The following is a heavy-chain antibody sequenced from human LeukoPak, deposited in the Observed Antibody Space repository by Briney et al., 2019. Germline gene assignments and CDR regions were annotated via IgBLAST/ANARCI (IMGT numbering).Heavy chain of an antibody. CDR1: GFSFSSYG. D-gene: IGHD2-8*01. V-gene: IGHV3-23*01. CDR3: AKDLTNIDY. CDR2: ISGSGGTT. J-gene: IGHJ4*02. Sequence: GGSLRLSCAASGFSFSSYGMSWVRQAPGKGLEWVSGISGSGGTTFYADSVKGRFTISRDNSKNTLYLQMNSLRAEDTAVYYCAKDLTNIDYWGQGALVTVSS.